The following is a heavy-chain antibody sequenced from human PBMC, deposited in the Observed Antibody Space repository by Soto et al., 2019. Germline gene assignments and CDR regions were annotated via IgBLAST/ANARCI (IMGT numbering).Heavy chain of an antibody. Sequence: GGSLRLSCAASGFTFDDYAMHWVRQAPGKGLEWVSGISWNSGSIGYADSVKGRFTISRDNAKNSLYLRMNSLRAEDTALYYCAKGTHIAVAAPGYFDYWGQGTLVTVSS. D-gene: IGHD6-19*01. CDR2: ISWNSGSI. V-gene: IGHV3-9*01. CDR1: GFTFDDYA. CDR3: AKGTHIAVAAPGYFDY. J-gene: IGHJ4*02.